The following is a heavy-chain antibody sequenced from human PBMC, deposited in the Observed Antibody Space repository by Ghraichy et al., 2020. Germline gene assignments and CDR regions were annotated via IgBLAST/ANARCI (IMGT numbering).Heavy chain of an antibody. CDR3: AKHVVDRGSSS. V-gene: IGHV3-23*01. CDR2: ISGTTTYT. CDR1: GFTFSTSS. J-gene: IGHJ4*02. Sequence: GGSLRLSCAASGFTFSTSSMSWVRQAPGKGLEWVSAISGTTTYTSYADSVKGRFTISRDNSKNTVFLQMDSLRAEDTAVYYCAKHVVDRGSSSWGQGTLVTVSS. D-gene: IGHD2-21*01.